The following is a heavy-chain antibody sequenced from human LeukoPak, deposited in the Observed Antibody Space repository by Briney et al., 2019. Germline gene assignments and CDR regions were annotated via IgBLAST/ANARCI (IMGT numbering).Heavy chain of an antibody. CDR3: ARGGIAVAVFSFDY. CDR1: GFTFSSYA. V-gene: IGHV3-30-3*01. CDR2: ISYDGSNK. Sequence: GGSLRLSCAASGFTFSSYAMHWVRQAPGKGLEWVAVISYDGSNKYYADSVKGRFTISRDNSKNTLYLQMNSLRAEDTAVYYCARGGIAVAVFSFDYWGQGTLVTVSS. D-gene: IGHD6-19*01. J-gene: IGHJ4*02.